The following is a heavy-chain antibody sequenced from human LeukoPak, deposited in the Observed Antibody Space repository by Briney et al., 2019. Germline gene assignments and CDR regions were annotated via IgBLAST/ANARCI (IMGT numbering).Heavy chain of an antibody. CDR3: ATDGGSTGYYGRSDY. Sequence: PGGSLRLSCAASGFTFTNAWMTWVRQAPGKGLEWVGRIKSKADAGTTDYAAPVKGRFTISRDDSKNTLYLQMNSLNTEDTAVYYCATDGGSTGYYGRSDYWGQGTLVTVSS. V-gene: IGHV3-15*01. D-gene: IGHD3-22*01. J-gene: IGHJ4*02. CDR1: GFTFTNAW. CDR2: IKSKADAGTT.